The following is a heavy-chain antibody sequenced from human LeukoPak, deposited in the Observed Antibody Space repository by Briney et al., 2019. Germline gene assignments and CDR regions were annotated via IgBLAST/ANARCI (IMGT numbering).Heavy chain of an antibody. CDR2: ISSSSSYI. D-gene: IGHD2-2*02. Sequence: GGSLRLSCAASGFTFSSYSVNWVRQAPGKGLEWVSSISSSSSYIYYADSVKGRFTISRDNAKNSLYLQKNSLRAEDTAVYYCARDSDCSSTSCYTGFVNWGQGTLVTVSS. CDR1: GFTFSSYS. J-gene: IGHJ4*02. V-gene: IGHV3-21*01. CDR3: ARDSDCSSTSCYTGFVN.